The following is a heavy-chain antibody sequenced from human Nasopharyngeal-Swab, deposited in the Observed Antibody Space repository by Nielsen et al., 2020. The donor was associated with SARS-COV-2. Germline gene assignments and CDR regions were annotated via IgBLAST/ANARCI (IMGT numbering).Heavy chain of an antibody. V-gene: IGHV3-21*01. J-gene: IGHJ4*02. CDR2: ISSSSSYI. D-gene: IGHD1-7*01. Sequence: GESLKISCAASGFTFSSHSMNWVRQAPGKGLEWVSSISSSSSYIYYADSVKGRFTISRDNAKNSLYLQMNSLRAEDTAVYYCARVWNYAPYDYWGQGTLVTVSS. CDR1: GFTFSSHS. CDR3: ARVWNYAPYDY.